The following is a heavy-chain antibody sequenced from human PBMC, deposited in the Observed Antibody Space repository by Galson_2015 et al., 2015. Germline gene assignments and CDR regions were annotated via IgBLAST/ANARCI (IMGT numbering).Heavy chain of an antibody. CDR1: GFTFSSYC. CDR3: ARVGNSGYFDY. CDR2: ISSSSSYI. Sequence: SLRLSCAASGFTFSSYCMNWVRQAPGKGLEWVSSISSSSSYIYYADSVKGRFTISRDNAKNSLYLQMNSLRAEDTAVYYCARVGNSGYFDYWGQGTLVTVSS. D-gene: IGHD1-26*01. J-gene: IGHJ4*02. V-gene: IGHV3-21*01.